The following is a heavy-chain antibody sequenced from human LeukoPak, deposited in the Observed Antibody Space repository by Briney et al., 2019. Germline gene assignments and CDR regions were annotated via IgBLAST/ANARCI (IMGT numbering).Heavy chain of an antibody. CDR2: ISGDGGST. J-gene: IGHJ4*02. V-gene: IGHV3-43*02. CDR3: AKADSIPYPYTTGHDY. D-gene: IGHD4-17*01. CDR1: GFPFDAYA. Sequence: HPGGSLRLSCAASGFPFDAYAMHWVRQPPGKGLEWVSLISGDGGSTTYADSVKGRFPISRDNTKNSLYLQMNSLRTEDTALYFCAKADSIPYPYTTGHDYWGQGTLVTVSS.